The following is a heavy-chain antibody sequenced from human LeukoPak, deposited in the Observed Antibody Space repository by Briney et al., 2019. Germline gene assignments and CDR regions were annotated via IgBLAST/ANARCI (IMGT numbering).Heavy chain of an antibody. CDR2: INPSGGST. J-gene: IGHJ6*03. D-gene: IGHD6-6*01. Sequence: ASVMVSCKASGYTFTNYYIHWVRQPPAQGLEWMGIINPSGGSTSYAQKFQGRVTMNRDTSTSTVNMDLSSLRSEDTAVYYCARDGSVYTGSPELGYYNYYMDVWGKGTTVTVSS. CDR1: GYTFTNYY. CDR3: ARDGSVYTGSPELGYYNYYMDV. V-gene: IGHV1-46*01.